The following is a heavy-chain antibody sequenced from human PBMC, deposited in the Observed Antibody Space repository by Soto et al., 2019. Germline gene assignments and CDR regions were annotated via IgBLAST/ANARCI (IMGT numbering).Heavy chain of an antibody. D-gene: IGHD2-15*01. CDR1: GFTFSSYA. V-gene: IGHV3-23*01. CDR3: AKDRGRYCSGGTCYLFDS. Sequence: GGSLRLSCAASGFTFSSYAMSWVRQAPGKGLEWVSAISGSGGSTYADSVKGRFTISRDNSKNTLYLQMNSLRAEDTAVYYCAKDRGRYCSGGTCYLFDSWGQGALVTVSS. CDR2: ISGSGGST. J-gene: IGHJ4*02.